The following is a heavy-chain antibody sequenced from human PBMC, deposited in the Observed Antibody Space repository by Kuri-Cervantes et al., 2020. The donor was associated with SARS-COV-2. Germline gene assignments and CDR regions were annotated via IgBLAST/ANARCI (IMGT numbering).Heavy chain of an antibody. CDR1: GYSFKNFW. CDR3: AREMSESTSGSWFDP. J-gene: IGHJ5*02. V-gene: IGHV5-10-1*01. CDR2: IDPSDSYT. Sequence: GESLKISCHGSGYSFKNFWISWVRQMPGKGLEWMGRIDPSDSYTHYNPSFQGHVTISADKSIGTAYLEWSSLRASDTAMYFCAREMSESTSGSWFDPWGQGTLVTVSS. D-gene: IGHD1-1*01.